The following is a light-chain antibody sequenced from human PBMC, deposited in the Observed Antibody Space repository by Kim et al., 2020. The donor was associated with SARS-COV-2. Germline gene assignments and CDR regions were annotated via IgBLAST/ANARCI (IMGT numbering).Light chain of an antibody. CDR1: SSNSGAGYD. V-gene: IGLV1-40*01. Sequence: QRVTISCTGSSSNSGAGYDVHGYQQLPGTAPKLLIYGNSNRPSGVPDRFSGSKSGTSASLAITGLQAEDEADYYCQSYDSSLSGYVFGTGTKVTVL. CDR3: QSYDSSLSGYV. CDR2: GNS. J-gene: IGLJ1*01.